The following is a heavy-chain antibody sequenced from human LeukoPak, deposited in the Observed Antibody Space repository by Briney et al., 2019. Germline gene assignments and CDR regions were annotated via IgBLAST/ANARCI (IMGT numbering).Heavy chain of an antibody. CDR1: GGSFSGYY. J-gene: IGHJ4*02. CDR3: AAITGYSSSDAG. D-gene: IGHD6-13*01. V-gene: IGHV4-34*01. Sequence: PSETLSLICAVYGGSFSGYYWSWNRQPPGKGLEWIGEINHSGSTNYNPSLKSRVTISVDTSKNQFSLKLSSMTAADTAVYYCAAITGYSSSDAGWGQGTLVTVSS. CDR2: INHSGST.